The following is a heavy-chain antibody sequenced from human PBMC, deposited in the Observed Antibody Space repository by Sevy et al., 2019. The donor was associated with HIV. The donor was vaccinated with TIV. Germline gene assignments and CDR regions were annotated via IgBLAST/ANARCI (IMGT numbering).Heavy chain of an antibody. J-gene: IGHJ6*02. CDR1: GGTFSSYA. CDR2: IIPIFGTA. V-gene: IGHV1-69*13. CDR3: ARGRYCSGGSCPYGMDV. D-gene: IGHD2-15*01. Sequence: ASVKVSCKASGGTFSSYAISWVRQAPGQGLEWMGGIIPIFGTANYAQKFQGRVTITADESTSTAYMELSSLRSEDTAVDYCARGRYCSGGSCPYGMDVWVQGTTVTVSS.